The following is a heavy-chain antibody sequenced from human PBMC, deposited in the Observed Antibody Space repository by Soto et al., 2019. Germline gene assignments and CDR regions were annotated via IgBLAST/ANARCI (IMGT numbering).Heavy chain of an antibody. CDR1: GYSFSTYW. CDR2: IYPGDSDT. V-gene: IGHV5-51*01. J-gene: IGHJ4*02. D-gene: IGHD3-16*01. CDR3: ASLSHSLWGGGRTSRTYYLDY. Sequence: PGPSLKISCTGSGYSFSTYWIAWVRQMPGKGLEWMGIIYPGDSDTRYSPSFQGQVTISADTSTKTAYLQWSSLKASDTAIYYCASLSHSLWGGGRTSRTYYLDYVDPGTLLAAST.